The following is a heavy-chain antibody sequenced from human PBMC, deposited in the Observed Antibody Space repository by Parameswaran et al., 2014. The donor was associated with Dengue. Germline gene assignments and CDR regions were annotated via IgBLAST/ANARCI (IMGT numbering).Heavy chain of an antibody. V-gene: IGHV1-18*01. CDR3: ARTNWNQLLETNYYYHGMDV. Sequence: WVRQAPGQGLEWMGWISAYNGNTNYAQKLQGRVTMTTDTSTSTAYMELRSLRSDDTAVYYCARTNWNQLLETNYYYHGMDVWGQGTTVTVSS. D-gene: IGHD1-1*01. J-gene: IGHJ6*02. CDR2: ISAYNGNT.